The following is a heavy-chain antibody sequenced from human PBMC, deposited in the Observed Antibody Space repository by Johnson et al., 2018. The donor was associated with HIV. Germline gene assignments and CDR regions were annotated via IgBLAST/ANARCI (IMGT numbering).Heavy chain of an antibody. J-gene: IGHJ3*02. Sequence: QVQLVESGGGVVQPGGSLRLSCAASGFTFSSYGMHWVRQAPGKGLEWVAFLRYDGSKKYYADSVKGRFTISRETSKNTLYLQMNSLRAEDTAVYYCAKGLVYADPDDAFDIWGQGTMVTVSS. V-gene: IGHV3-30*02. CDR1: GFTFSSYG. D-gene: IGHD2-8*01. CDR3: AKGLVYADPDDAFDI. CDR2: LRYDGSKK.